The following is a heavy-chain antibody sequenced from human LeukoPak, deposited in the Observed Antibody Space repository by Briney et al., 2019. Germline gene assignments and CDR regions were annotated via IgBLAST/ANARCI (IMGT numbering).Heavy chain of an antibody. CDR1: GYTFTGYY. CDR3: ARDIVVVVAANYYYYYMDV. CDR2: INPNSGGT. D-gene: IGHD2-15*01. J-gene: IGHJ6*03. V-gene: IGHV1-2*06. Sequence: ASVKVSCKASGYTFTGYYMHWVRQAPGQGLEWMGRINPNSGGTNYAQKFQGRVTMTRDTSISTAYMELSRLRSDDTAVYYCARDIVVVVAANYYYYYMDVWGKGTTVTVSS.